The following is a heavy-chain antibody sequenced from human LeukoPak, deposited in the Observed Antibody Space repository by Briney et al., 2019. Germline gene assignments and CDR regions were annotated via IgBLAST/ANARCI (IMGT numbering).Heavy chain of an antibody. CDR3: AREGKITMVRGVIRYYYMDV. D-gene: IGHD3-10*01. J-gene: IGHJ6*03. Sequence: SETLSLTCTVSGASISSGEYYWSWIRQPAGTGLEWIGRIYTSGSTNYNPSLKSRVTISVDTSKNQFSLKLSSVTAADTAVYYCAREGKITMVRGVIRYYYMDVWGKGTTVTISS. V-gene: IGHV4-61*02. CDR2: IYTSGST. CDR1: GASISSGEYY.